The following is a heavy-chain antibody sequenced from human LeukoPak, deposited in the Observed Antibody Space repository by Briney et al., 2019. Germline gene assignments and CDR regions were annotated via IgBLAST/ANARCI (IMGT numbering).Heavy chain of an antibody. J-gene: IGHJ4*02. Sequence: GGPLRLSCAASGFTFSSYAMSWVRQAPGKGLEWVSAISGSGGSTYYADSVKGRFTISRDNSKNTLYLQMNSLRAEDTAVYYCAKAFDMIVAYYFDYWGQGTLVTVSS. V-gene: IGHV3-23*01. CDR2: ISGSGGST. CDR3: AKAFDMIVAYYFDY. CDR1: GFTFSSYA. D-gene: IGHD3-22*01.